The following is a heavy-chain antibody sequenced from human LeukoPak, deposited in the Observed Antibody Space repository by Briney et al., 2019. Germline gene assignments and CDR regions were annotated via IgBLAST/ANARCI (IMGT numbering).Heavy chain of an antibody. J-gene: IGHJ5*02. CDR1: GFTFSSYE. CDR2: ISSSGSTI. D-gene: IGHD3-3*01. V-gene: IGHV3-48*03. CDR3: AREGVANWFDP. Sequence: GGSLRLSXAASGFTFSSYEMNWVRQAPGKGLEWVSYISSSGSTIYYADSVKGRFTISRDNAKNSLYLQMNSLRAEDTAVYYCAREGVANWFDPWGQGTLVTVSS.